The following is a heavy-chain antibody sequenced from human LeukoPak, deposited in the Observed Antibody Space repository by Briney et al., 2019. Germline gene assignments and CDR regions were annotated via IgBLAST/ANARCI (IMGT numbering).Heavy chain of an antibody. J-gene: IGHJ3*01. CDR1: GFTFSSYW. V-gene: IGHV3-74*01. CDR2: INSDGSST. CDR3: ARDYYYDSSGYIPAGDAIAF. Sequence: GGSLRLSCAASGFTFSSYWMHWVRQAPGKGLGWVSRINSDGSSTSYADSVKGRFTISRDNAKNSLYLQMNSLRAEDTAVYYCARDYYYDSSGYIPAGDAIAFWGQGTMVTVSS. D-gene: IGHD3-22*01.